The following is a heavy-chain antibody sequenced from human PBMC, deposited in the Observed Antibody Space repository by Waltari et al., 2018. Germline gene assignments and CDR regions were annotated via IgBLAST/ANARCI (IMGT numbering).Heavy chain of an antibody. CDR1: GGSVSSENYY. Sequence: QMQLQESGPELLKPSETLSLTCSVSGGSVSSENYYWGWIRQPPGKGLEWIGSVYFTGTYYNPSLNSRVTISSDTSKNHLSLKLTSVIAADTAVYYCARGRYWSSYLEGIFDSWGQGTLVTVSS. V-gene: IGHV4-39*07. CDR2: VYFTGT. CDR3: ARGRYWSSYLEGIFDS. J-gene: IGHJ4*02. D-gene: IGHD2-2*01.